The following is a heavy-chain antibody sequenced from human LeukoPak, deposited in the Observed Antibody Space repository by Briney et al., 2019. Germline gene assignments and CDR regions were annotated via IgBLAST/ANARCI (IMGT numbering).Heavy chain of an antibody. Sequence: ASVKVSCKASGYTFTSYDINWVRQATGQGLEWMGWMNPNSGNTGYAQKFQGRVTITRNTPISTAYMELSSLRSEDTAVYYCVVEAFGWFDPWGQGTLVTVSS. CDR3: VVEAFGWFDP. J-gene: IGHJ5*02. CDR1: GYTFTSYD. V-gene: IGHV1-8*03. CDR2: MNPNSGNT. D-gene: IGHD3-3*01.